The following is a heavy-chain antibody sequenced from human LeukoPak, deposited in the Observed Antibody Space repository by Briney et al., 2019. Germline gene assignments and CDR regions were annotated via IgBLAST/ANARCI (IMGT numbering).Heavy chain of an antibody. CDR1: GFTFSSYG. Sequence: GGSLRPSCAASGFTFSSYGMHWVRQAPGKGLEWVAVIWYDGSNKYYADSEKGRFTISRDNSKNTLYLQMNSLRAEDTAVYYCARGSYSSSWYVVDYWGQGTLVTVSS. J-gene: IGHJ4*02. D-gene: IGHD6-13*01. V-gene: IGHV3-33*01. CDR3: ARGSYSSSWYVVDY. CDR2: IWYDGSNK.